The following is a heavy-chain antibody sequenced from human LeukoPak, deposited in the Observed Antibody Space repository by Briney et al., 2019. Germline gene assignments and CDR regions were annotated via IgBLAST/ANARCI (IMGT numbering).Heavy chain of an antibody. CDR3: ARGPPNWGFDF. CDR2: MSPNSGDT. J-gene: IGHJ4*02. D-gene: IGHD7-27*01. V-gene: IGHV1-8*01. Sequence: ASVNVSCKASGYTFTSYDINWVRHATGQGLEWMGWMSPNSGDTGYAQKFQGRVTMTRDTSISTAYMELTSLRSEDTAIYYCARGPPNWGFDFWGQGALVTVSS. CDR1: GYTFTSYD.